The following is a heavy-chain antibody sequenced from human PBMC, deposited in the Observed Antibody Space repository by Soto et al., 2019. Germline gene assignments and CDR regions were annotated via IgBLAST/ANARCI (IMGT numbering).Heavy chain of an antibody. J-gene: IGHJ4*02. V-gene: IGHV1-18*01. D-gene: IGHD3-22*01. CDR3: AGDGDRSGYYCY. Sequence: QVQLVQSGAEVKKPGASVKVSCKASGYTFTSYGISWVRQAPGQGLEWMGWISPNNANTNYAQKLQGRVTMTTDTSTSTAYMELRSLRSADTDVYYSAGDGDRSGYYCYWGQGTLVTVSP. CDR1: GYTFTSYG. CDR2: ISPNNANT.